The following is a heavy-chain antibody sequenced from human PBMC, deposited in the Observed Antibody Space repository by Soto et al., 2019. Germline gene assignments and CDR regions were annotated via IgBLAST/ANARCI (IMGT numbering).Heavy chain of an antibody. CDR1: GFTFSSYW. D-gene: IGHD1-7*01. V-gene: IGHV3-7*03. Sequence: HPGGSLRLSCAASGFTFSSYWMSWVRQAPGKGLEWVANIKQDGSEKYYVDSVKGRFTISRDNAKNSLYLQMNSLRAEDTAVYYCARGVDWWNYVSGFDYWGQGTLVTVSS. CDR3: ARGVDWWNYVSGFDY. J-gene: IGHJ4*02. CDR2: IKQDGSEK.